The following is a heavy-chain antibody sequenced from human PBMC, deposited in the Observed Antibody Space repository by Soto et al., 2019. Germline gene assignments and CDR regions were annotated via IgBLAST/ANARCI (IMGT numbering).Heavy chain of an antibody. J-gene: IGHJ4*02. CDR1: GFTFSSYC. CDR3: AKGGDYDFWSGYYTGIDY. CDR2: IWYDGSNK. D-gene: IGHD3-3*01. Sequence: PGGSLRLSCAASGFTFSSYCMHWVRQAPGKGLEWVAVIWYDGSNKYYADSVKGRFTISRDNSKNTLYLQMNSLRAEDTAVYYCAKGGDYDFWSGYYTGIDYWGQGTLVTVSS. V-gene: IGHV3-33*06.